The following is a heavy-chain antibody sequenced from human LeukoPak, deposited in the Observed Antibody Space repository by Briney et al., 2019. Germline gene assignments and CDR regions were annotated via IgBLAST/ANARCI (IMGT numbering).Heavy chain of an antibody. CDR2: IYYSGSS. J-gene: IGHJ5*02. V-gene: IGHV4-30-4*01. Sequence: KASQTLSLTCTVSNGSISSGDHYWSWIRRPPGQGLEWIGNIYYSGSSYYNPSLKSRVTISVDPSKNQFSLSLNSVTAADTAMYYCARDTVFRIDPWGQGVLVTVSS. CDR1: NGSISSGDHY. CDR3: ARDTVFRIDP. D-gene: IGHD3-16*01.